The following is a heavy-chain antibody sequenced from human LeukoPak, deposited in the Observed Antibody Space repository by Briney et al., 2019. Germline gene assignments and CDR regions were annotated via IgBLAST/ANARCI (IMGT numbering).Heavy chain of an antibody. D-gene: IGHD1-26*01. CDR2: INPNSGGT. CDR1: GYTLTELS. Sequence: GASVKVSCKVSGYTLTELSMHWVRQAPGQGLEWMGWINPNSGGTNYAQKFQGRVTMTRDTSISTAYMELSRLRSDDTAVYYCARDLVGGDAFDIWGQGTMVTVSS. CDR3: ARDLVGGDAFDI. J-gene: IGHJ3*02. V-gene: IGHV1-2*02.